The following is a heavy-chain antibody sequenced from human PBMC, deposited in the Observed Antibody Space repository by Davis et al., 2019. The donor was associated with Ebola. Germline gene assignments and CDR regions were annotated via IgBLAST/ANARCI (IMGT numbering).Heavy chain of an antibody. CDR3: AKVIDNSAWYGYALDV. Sequence: GESLKISCAASGFTFSSYGMHWVRQAPGKGLEWVAVISYDGSNKYYADSVKGRFTISRDNSKNTLFLQMNSLRADDTAVYYCAKVIDNSAWYGYALDVWGQGTTVPVSS. D-gene: IGHD6-13*01. V-gene: IGHV3-30*18. CDR2: ISYDGSNK. J-gene: IGHJ6*02. CDR1: GFTFSSYG.